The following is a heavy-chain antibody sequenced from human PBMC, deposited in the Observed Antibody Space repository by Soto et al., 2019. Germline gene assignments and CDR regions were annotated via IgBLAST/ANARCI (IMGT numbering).Heavy chain of an antibody. J-gene: IGHJ6*02. D-gene: IGHD6-19*01. CDR3: ARDQHIGMAVTRDYYYYYGMDV. Sequence: GASVKVSCKASGYTFTSYGISWVRQAPGQGLEWMGWISAYNGNTNYAQKLQGRVTMTTDTSTSTAYMELRSLRSDDTAVYYCARDQHIGMAVTRDYYYYYGMDVWGQGTRVTVSS. V-gene: IGHV1-18*04. CDR2: ISAYNGNT. CDR1: GYTFTSYG.